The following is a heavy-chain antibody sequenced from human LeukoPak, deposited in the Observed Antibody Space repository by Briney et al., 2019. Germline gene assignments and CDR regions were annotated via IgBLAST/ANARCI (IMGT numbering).Heavy chain of an antibody. J-gene: IGHJ6*03. CDR1: GFTLSSYA. CDR2: ISGSGGST. Sequence: GGSLRLSCAASGFTLSSYAMSWVRQAPGKGLEWVSAISGSGGSTYYADSVKGRFTISRDNSKNTLYLQMNSLRAEDTAVYYCAKARLLGRYYMDVWGKGTTVTVSS. CDR3: AKARLLGRYYMDV. V-gene: IGHV3-23*01.